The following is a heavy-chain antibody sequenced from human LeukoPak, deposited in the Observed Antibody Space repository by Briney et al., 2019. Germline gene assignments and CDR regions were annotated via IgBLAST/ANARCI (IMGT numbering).Heavy chain of an antibody. J-gene: IGHJ4*02. CDR3: AKAVGSSSSMALDN. CDR1: GFTSSSNA. V-gene: IGHV3-23*01. D-gene: IGHD6-6*01. CDR2: ISGSGGNT. Sequence: AGSLRLSCAASGFTSSSNAMSWVRKGPGAGPDWVSYISGSGGNTYYGDSVKGRFTISRDNSKNTLYLQMDSLRAEDTAVYYCAKAVGSSSSMALDNWGQGTLVTVSS.